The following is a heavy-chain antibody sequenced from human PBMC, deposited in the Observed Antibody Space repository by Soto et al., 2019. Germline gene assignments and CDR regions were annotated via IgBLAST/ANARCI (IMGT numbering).Heavy chain of an antibody. V-gene: IGHV3-21*01. CDR2: ISSSSSYI. Sequence: EVQLVESGGGLVKPGGSLRLSCAASGFTFSSYSMNWVRQAPGKGLEWVSSISSSSSYIYYADSVKGRFTISRDKAKNSLYLQMNSLRAEDTAVYYCAREAQHALFLWFGELPESFQHWGQGTLVTFSS. D-gene: IGHD3-10*01. CDR3: AREAQHALFLWFGELPESFQH. J-gene: IGHJ1*01. CDR1: GFTFSSYS.